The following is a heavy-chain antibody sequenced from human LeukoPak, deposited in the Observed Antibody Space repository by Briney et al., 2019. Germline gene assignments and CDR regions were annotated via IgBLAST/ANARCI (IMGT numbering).Heavy chain of an antibody. CDR2: FGPEDGET. D-gene: IGHD3-22*01. V-gene: IGHV1-24*01. CDR1: GYTLTELS. CDR3: ATALSWLPLFDY. J-gene: IGHJ4*02. Sequence: ASVKVSCKVSGYTLTELSMHWVRQAPGKGLEWMGGFGPEDGETIYAQKFQGRVTMTEDTSTDTAYMELSSLRSEDTAVYYCATALSWLPLFDYWGQGTLVTVSS.